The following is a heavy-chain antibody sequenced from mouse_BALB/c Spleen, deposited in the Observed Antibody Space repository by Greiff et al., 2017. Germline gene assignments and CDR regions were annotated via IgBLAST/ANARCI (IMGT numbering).Heavy chain of an antibody. CDR2: ISSGGSYT. CDR3: ARDFTTAKEDYAMDY. V-gene: IGHV5-6*01. Sequence: EVKLVESGGDLVKPGGSLKLSCAASGFTFSSYGMSWVRQTPDKRLEWVATISSGGSYTYYPDSVKGRFTISRDNAKNTLYLQMSSLKSEDTAMYYCARDFTTAKEDYAMDYWGQGTSVTVSS. CDR1: GFTFSSYG. J-gene: IGHJ4*01. D-gene: IGHD1-2*01.